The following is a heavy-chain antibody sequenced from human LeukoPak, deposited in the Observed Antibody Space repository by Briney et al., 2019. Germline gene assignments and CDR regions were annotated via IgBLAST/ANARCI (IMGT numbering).Heavy chain of an antibody. D-gene: IGHD6-13*01. V-gene: IGHV4-39*07. CDR2: IYSSGNT. J-gene: IGHJ3*02. CDR3: ARDRSGIATADDAFDI. CDR1: GSSISRSSYY. Sequence: SETLSLTCTVSGSSISRSSYYWGWIRQSPGKGLEWIGSIYSSGNTYYNPSLKSRVTISVDTSKNQFSLKLNSVTAADSALYYCARDRSGIATADDAFDIWGQGKVVTVSS.